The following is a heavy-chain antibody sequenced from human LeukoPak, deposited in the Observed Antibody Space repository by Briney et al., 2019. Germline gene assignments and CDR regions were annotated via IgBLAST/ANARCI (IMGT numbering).Heavy chain of an antibody. CDR1: GFTVSTNC. CDR3: ARDRGAGSDY. V-gene: IGHV3-53*04. Sequence: PGGSLRLSCAASGFTVSTNCMTWVRQAPGKGLEWVSTIYSGGTTYYADSVMGRFTISRHNSRNTLYLQMNGLRAEDTAVYYCARDRGAGSDYWGQGTLVTVSS. CDR2: IYSGGTT. J-gene: IGHJ4*02. D-gene: IGHD1-26*01.